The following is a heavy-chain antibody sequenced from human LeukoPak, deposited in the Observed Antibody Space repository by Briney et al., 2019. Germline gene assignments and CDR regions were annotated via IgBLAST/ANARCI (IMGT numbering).Heavy chain of an antibody. J-gene: IGHJ4*02. CDR2: VSGSGGST. CDR1: GFTFSSYA. D-gene: IGHD2-2*01. CDR3: AKDGQERAPSDAIVVVPAVTSFDY. V-gene: IGHV3-23*01. Sequence: PGGPLRLSCAASGFTFSSYAMSWVRQAPGKGLEWVSAVSGSGGSTYYADSVKGRFTISRDNSKNTLYLQMNSLRAEDTAVYYCAKDGQERAPSDAIVVVPAVTSFDYWGQGTLVTVSS.